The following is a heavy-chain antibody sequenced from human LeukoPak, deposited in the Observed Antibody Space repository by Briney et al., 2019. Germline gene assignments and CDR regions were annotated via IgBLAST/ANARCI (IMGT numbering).Heavy chain of an antibody. J-gene: IGHJ2*01. CDR1: GGSISSYY. CDR2: IYYSGST. Sequence: PSETLSLTCTVSGGSISSYYWSWIRQPPGKGLEWIGYIYYSGSTNYNPSLKSRVTISVDTSKNQFSLKLSSVTAADTAVYYCAATSYYDILTGPHYWYFDLWGRGTLVTVSS. V-gene: IGHV4-59*08. D-gene: IGHD3-9*01. CDR3: AATSYYDILTGPHYWYFDL.